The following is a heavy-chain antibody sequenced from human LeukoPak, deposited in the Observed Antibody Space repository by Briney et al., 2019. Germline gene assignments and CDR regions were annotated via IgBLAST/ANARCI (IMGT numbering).Heavy chain of an antibody. CDR2: TRNKANNYST. J-gene: IGHJ4*02. CDR1: GFTLSDHY. Sequence: GGSLRLSCATSGFTLSDHYLDWVRQAPRTGLEWVGRTRNKANNYSTGYAASVRGRFTISRDDSNNSLYLQMSSLKIADSAMYYCTRGRQFGHWGQGTLVTVTS. CDR3: TRGRQFGH. V-gene: IGHV3-72*01. D-gene: IGHD3-10*01.